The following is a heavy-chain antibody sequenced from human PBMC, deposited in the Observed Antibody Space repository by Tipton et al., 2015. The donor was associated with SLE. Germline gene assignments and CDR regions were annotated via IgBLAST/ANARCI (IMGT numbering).Heavy chain of an antibody. J-gene: IGHJ4*02. V-gene: IGHV4-31*03. CDR2: IYHSGYT. Sequence: TLSLTCTVSGGSINSHDYYWSWIRQCPGKGLEWIGYIYHSGYTHYNPSLKSRLAISIDTSENQFSLELRSMTAADSAVYYCARFPTYHFDLWGQGTLVTVSS. CDR1: GGSINSHDYY. D-gene: IGHD2-2*01. CDR3: ARFPTYHFDL.